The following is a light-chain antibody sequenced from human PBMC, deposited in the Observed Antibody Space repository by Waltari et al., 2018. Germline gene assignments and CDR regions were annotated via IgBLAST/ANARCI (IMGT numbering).Light chain of an antibody. CDR3: NSYPGSSSWV. CDR1: ASDVAFYNY. Sequence: QSALTQPASVSGSPGQSITISCTGTASDVAFYNYVSWYQQHPGKDPKVIIYDVSERPAGVFNRFSGSKSGNGAYLTISGLQAEDEADYYCNSYPGSSSWVFGGGTKLTV. V-gene: IGLV2-14*03. CDR2: DVS. J-gene: IGLJ3*02.